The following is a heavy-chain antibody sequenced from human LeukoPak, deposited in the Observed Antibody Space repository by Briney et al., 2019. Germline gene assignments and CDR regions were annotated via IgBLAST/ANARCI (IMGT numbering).Heavy chain of an antibody. CDR1: GFTFSTYW. CDR3: ARPETQYSSGLDGFDI. CDR2: INSDGSRT. J-gene: IGHJ3*02. D-gene: IGHD6-19*01. Sequence: GGSLRLSCAASGFTFSTYWMHWVRHAPGKGLVRVSRINSDGSRTTYADSVKGRFTISRDNAKNTLYLQMNSLRTEDTAVYYCARPETQYSSGLDGFDIWGQGTMVTVSS. V-gene: IGHV3-74*01.